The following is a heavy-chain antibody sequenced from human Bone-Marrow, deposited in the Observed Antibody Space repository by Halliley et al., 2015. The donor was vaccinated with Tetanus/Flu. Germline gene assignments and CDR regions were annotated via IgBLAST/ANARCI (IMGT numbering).Heavy chain of an antibody. D-gene: IGHD1-1*01. CDR1: GFSLSTTGVG. V-gene: IGHV2-5*01. J-gene: IGHJ5*02. Sequence: LVKPTQTLTLTCTFSGFSLSTTGVGVGWIRQPPGEALELLALIYWNDDKRYSPSLTSRLTITKDTSKNQVVLTMTNMDPVDTATYYCAHITSGNLFDPWGQGTLVTVSS. CDR3: AHITSGNLFDP. CDR2: IYWNDDK.